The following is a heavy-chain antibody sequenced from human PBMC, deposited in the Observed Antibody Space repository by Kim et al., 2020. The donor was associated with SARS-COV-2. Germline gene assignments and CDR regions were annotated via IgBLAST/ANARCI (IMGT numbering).Heavy chain of an antibody. Sequence: GGSLRLSCAASGFTFSTYGMTWVRQAPGSGLEWVSMIKEGGDETYYGDSVKGRFTISRDNSKNILYLQMNGLRGDDTAEYYCRSYYGWGRFGEVWG. CDR2: IKEGGDET. J-gene: IGHJ3*01. CDR1: GFTFSTYG. CDR3: RSYYGWGRFGEV. D-gene: IGHD3-10*01. V-gene: IGHV3-23*02.